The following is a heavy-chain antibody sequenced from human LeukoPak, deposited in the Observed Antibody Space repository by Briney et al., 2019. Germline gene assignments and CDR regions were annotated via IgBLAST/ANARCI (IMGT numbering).Heavy chain of an antibody. Sequence: ASVKVSCKVSGYSLTEFSMHWVRQAPGKGLEWMGHFDPEDGETMHAQKFQGRVTMTEDTSTDTAYMELSSLRSEDTAMYYCAILGHYYYYYYMDLWGKGTTVTVSS. CDR1: GYSLTEFS. D-gene: IGHD2/OR15-2a*01. CDR3: AILGHYYYYYYMDL. CDR2: FDPEDGET. V-gene: IGHV1-24*01. J-gene: IGHJ6*03.